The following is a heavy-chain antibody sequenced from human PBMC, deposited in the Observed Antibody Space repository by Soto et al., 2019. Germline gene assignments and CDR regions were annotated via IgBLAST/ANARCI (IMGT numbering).Heavy chain of an antibody. Sequence: QVQLVQSGAEVKKPGSSVKVSCKASGGTFSSYAISWVRQAPGQGLEWMGGIIPIFGTANYAQKFQGRVTITADEYTSPAYMELSSLRSEDTAVYYCARGGQLGHYYYYGMDVWGQGTTVTVSS. CDR1: GGTFSSYA. CDR2: IIPIFGTA. D-gene: IGHD6-6*01. V-gene: IGHV1-69*12. CDR3: ARGGQLGHYYYYGMDV. J-gene: IGHJ6*02.